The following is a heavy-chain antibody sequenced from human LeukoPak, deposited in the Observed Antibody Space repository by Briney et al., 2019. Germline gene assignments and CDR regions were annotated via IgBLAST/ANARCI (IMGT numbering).Heavy chain of an antibody. CDR2: IKQDGSEK. D-gene: IGHD3-3*02. Sequence: GGPLGLSCEAPEFTLSSYWMSWVRRPPGKGLGGGANIKQDGSEKYYVDSVKGRFTISRDNTKNTLYLQMNSLRAEDTAIYYCAKQSGQALAYHMDVWGQGTTVTVSS. CDR1: EFTLSSYW. V-gene: IGHV3-7*03. CDR3: AKQSGQALAYHMDV. J-gene: IGHJ6*02.